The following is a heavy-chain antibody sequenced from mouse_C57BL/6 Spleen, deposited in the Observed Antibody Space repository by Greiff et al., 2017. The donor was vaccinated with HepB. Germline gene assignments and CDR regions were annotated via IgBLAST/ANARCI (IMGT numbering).Heavy chain of an antibody. CDR1: GYSITSGYD. CDR3: ARYDYDEGFAY. D-gene: IGHD2-4*01. V-gene: IGHV3-1*01. Sequence: VQLQQSGPGMVKPSQSLSLTCTVTGYSITSGYDWHWIRHFPGNKLEWMGYISYSGSTNYNPSLKSRISITHDTSKNHFFLKLNSVTTEDTATYYCARYDYDEGFAYWGQGTLVTVSA. CDR2: ISYSGST. J-gene: IGHJ3*01.